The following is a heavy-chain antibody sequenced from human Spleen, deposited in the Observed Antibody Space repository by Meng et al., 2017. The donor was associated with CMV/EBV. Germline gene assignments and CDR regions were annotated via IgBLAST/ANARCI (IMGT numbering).Heavy chain of an antibody. CDR3: AKAWVVPAAIHDAFDI. D-gene: IGHD2-2*01. V-gene: IGHV3-23*01. Sequence: GESLKISCAASGFTFSSYGMHWVRQAPGKGLEWVSAISGSGGSTYYADPVKGRFTISRDNSKNTLYLQMNSLRAEDTAVYYCAKAWVVPAAIHDAFDIWGQGTMVTVSS. CDR1: GFTFSSYG. J-gene: IGHJ3*02. CDR2: ISGSGGST.